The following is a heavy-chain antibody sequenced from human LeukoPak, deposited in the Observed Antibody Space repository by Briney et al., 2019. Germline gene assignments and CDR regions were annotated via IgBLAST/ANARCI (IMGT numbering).Heavy chain of an antibody. CDR2: ISSTGSSI. J-gene: IGHJ5*02. Sequence: GGSLRLSCAASGFTFSYYTMSWVRPAPGKGLEWVSSISSTGSSIYYADSVKGRFTISRDNAKNSLYLQMSSLRVEDTAVYYCARDDVAWNDVHWFDPWGQGTLVTVSS. D-gene: IGHD1-1*01. CDR3: ARDDVAWNDVHWFDP. CDR1: GFTFSYYT. V-gene: IGHV3-21*01.